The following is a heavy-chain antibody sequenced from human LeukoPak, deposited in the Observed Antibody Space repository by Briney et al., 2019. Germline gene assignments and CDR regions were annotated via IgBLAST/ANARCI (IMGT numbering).Heavy chain of an antibody. D-gene: IGHD6-19*01. CDR1: GFTFSSYW. CDR3: ARRSGIAVAGAFDY. J-gene: IGHJ4*02. V-gene: IGHV3-74*01. CDR2: INSDGSST. Sequence: GGSLRLSCAASGFTFSSYWMHWVRQAPGKGLVWVSRINSDGSSTSYADSVKGRFTISRDNAKNTLYLQMNSLRAEDTAVYYCARRSGIAVAGAFDYWGQGTLVTVSS.